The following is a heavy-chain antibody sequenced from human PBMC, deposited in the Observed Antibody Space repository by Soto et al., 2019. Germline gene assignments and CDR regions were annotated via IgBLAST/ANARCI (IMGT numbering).Heavy chain of an antibody. Sequence: EVQLVESGGGLVQPGGSLRLSCAASGFTFSSYDMHWVRQATGKGLEWVSAIGTAGDTYYPGSVKGRFTISRENAKNSLYLQMNSLRAGDTAVYYCARDRRTPQWPTVGTWCYWGQGTLVTVSS. V-gene: IGHV3-13*01. CDR1: GFTFSSYD. CDR3: ARDRRTPQWPTVGTWCY. D-gene: IGHD6-19*01. CDR2: IGTAGDT. J-gene: IGHJ4*02.